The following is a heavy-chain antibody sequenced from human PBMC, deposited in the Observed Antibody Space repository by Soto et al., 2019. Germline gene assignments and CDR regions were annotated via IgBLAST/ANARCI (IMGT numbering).Heavy chain of an antibody. CDR2: ISDGGERT. Sequence: EVLLLESGGDSVQPGGSLRLSCVASGFTFSDYVMSWVRQVPGKGLEWVSSISDGGERTDYRDSVRGRFTISRDKARFTLHLQMNSLRVDETATYFCARDRSTDFGLDVWGKGTTVTVSS. J-gene: IGHJ6*04. V-gene: IGHV3-23*01. CDR3: ARDRSTDFGLDV. D-gene: IGHD3-3*01. CDR1: GFTFSDYV.